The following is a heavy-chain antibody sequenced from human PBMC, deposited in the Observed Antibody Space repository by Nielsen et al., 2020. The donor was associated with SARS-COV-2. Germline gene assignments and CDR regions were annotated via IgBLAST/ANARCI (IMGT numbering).Heavy chain of an antibody. CDR2: IWYDGSNK. V-gene: IGHV3-33*08. Sequence: GGSLRLSCAASGFTFSSYGMHWVRQAPGKGLEWVAVIWYDGSNKYYADSVKGRFTISRDNSKNTLYLQMNSLRAEDTAVYYCARDQLFYDSSGYDDAFDIWGQGTMVTVSS. J-gene: IGHJ3*02. CDR1: GFTFSSYG. CDR3: ARDQLFYDSSGYDDAFDI. D-gene: IGHD3-22*01.